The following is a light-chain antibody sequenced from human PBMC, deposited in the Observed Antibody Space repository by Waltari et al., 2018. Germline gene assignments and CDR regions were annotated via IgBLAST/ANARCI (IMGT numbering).Light chain of an antibody. J-gene: IGLJ2*01. CDR3: SSNAGRGIV. CDR1: SSAAGSYDL. V-gene: IGLV2-23*01. CDR2: EGN. Sequence: QSALTQPASVSGSPGQSITVSCPGASSAAGSYDLVCWYQQHPGKAPKLIIYEGNKRPSGVSNRFSGFKSGNTASLTISGLQAEDEAEYYCSSNAGRGIVFGGGTKLTVL.